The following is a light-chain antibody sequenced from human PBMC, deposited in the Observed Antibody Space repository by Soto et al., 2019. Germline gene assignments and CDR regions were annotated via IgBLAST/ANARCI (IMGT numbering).Light chain of an antibody. V-gene: IGKV3-20*01. J-gene: IGKJ4*01. Sequence: EIVLTQSPGTLSLSPGERANLSCRASQTITPTFLAWYQQKPGQAPRLLIYGASSRATDIPDRFSGSGSGTDFTLTISKLEPEDFAVYYCQQFGVSPTFGGGTKVEIK. CDR2: GAS. CDR3: QQFGVSPT. CDR1: QTITPTF.